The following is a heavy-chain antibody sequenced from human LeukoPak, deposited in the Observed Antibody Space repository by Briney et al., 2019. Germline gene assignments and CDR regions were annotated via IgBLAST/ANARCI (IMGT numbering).Heavy chain of an antibody. CDR2: IYSGGNT. D-gene: IGHD1-26*01. J-gene: IGHJ6*03. Sequence: GGSLRLSCAASGFTVSSSYMSWVRQAPGKGLEWISVIYSGGNTYYADSVKGRFTISRDNSKNTLYLQMNSLRAEDTAVYYCASFSGNYYYYMDVWGKGTTVIISS. CDR3: ASFSGNYYYYMDV. V-gene: IGHV3-53*01. CDR1: GFTVSSSY.